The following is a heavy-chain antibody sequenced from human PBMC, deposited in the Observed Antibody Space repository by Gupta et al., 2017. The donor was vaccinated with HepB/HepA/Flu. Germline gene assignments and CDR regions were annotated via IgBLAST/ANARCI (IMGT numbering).Heavy chain of an antibody. V-gene: IGHV3-74*01. CDR2: INADGTTT. CDR1: GFTFSAYC. CDR3: VRDIGYAYGYPFEY. J-gene: IGHJ4*02. Sequence: EVQLMESGGGLVQPGGSLRLSCAASGFTFSAYCMHWIRHTPGKGLVLVSRINADGTTTDYADNVKGRFTISRDNAKNTLYLQMNSLRGEDTAVYDGVRDIGYAYGYPFEYWGQGTLVTVSS. D-gene: IGHD5-18*01.